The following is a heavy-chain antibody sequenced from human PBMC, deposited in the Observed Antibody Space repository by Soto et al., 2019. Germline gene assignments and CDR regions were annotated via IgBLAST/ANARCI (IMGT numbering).Heavy chain of an antibody. Sequence: LRLSCAASGFTFSSYAMSWVRQAPGKGLEWVSAISGSGGSTYYADSVKGRFTISRDNSKNTLYLQMNSLRAEDTAVYYCAKGKAAGTGFYYGMDVWGQGTTVTVSS. CDR1: GFTFSSYA. J-gene: IGHJ6*02. CDR2: ISGSGGST. CDR3: AKGKAAGTGFYYGMDV. V-gene: IGHV3-23*01. D-gene: IGHD6-13*01.